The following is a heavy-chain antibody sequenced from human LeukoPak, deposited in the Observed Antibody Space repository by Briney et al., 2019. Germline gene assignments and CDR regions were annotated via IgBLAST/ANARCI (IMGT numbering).Heavy chain of an antibody. V-gene: IGHV6-1*01. CDR3: ARGSSSNRWYFDY. J-gene: IGHJ4*02. D-gene: IGHD6-13*01. CDR2: TYYRSKWYN. Sequence: SQTLSLTCAISGDSVSSNSATWTWIRQSPSRGLEWLGRTYYRSKWYNDYAVSVKSRITINPDTSKNQFSLQLSSVTPEDTAVYYCARGSSSNRWYFDYWGQGTLVTVSS. CDR1: GDSVSSNSAT.